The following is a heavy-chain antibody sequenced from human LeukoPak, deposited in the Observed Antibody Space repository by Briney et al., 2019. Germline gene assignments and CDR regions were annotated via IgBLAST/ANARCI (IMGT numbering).Heavy chain of an antibody. CDR3: ARAGLSGTAAGHWYFDL. V-gene: IGHV4-59*01. Sequence: SETLSLTCTVSGGSISNYYWSWIRQSPGKGLEWLGYIHYSGSTNYNPSLKSRVTISIDMSKNQFSLKLRSVTAADTAVYYCARAGLSGTAAGHWYFDLWGRGTLVTVSS. D-gene: IGHD3-10*01. CDR1: GGSISNYY. CDR2: IHYSGST. J-gene: IGHJ2*01.